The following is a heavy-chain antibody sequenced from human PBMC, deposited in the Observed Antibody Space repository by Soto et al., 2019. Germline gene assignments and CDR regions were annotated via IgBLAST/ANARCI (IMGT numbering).Heavy chain of an antibody. D-gene: IGHD3-10*01. CDR2: FHWNDDK. J-gene: IGHJ6*02. CDR1: GFSLRTSGVG. V-gene: IGHV2-5*01. CDR3: ARTIVRAGEMDV. Sequence: SGPTLVNPTQTLTLTCSFSGFSLRTSGVGVGWIRQPPGKALGCLAIFHWNDDKRYSPSLKNRLTITKDTSKSQVVLIMTNMDPVDTATYYCARTIVRAGEMDVWGQGTTVTVSS.